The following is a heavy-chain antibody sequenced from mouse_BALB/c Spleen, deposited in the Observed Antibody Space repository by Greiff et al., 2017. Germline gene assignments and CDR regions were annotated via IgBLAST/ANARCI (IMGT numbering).Heavy chain of an antibody. CDR3: ARRGELVYAMDY. CDR1: GFTFSDYY. CDR2: ISDGGSYT. Sequence: EVQRVESGGGLVKPGGSLKLSCAASGFTFSDYYMYWVRQTPEKRLEWVATISDGGSYTYYPDSVKGRFTISRDNAKNNLYLQMSSLKSEDTAMYYCARRGELVYAMDYWGQGTSVTVSS. V-gene: IGHV5-4*02. J-gene: IGHJ4*01.